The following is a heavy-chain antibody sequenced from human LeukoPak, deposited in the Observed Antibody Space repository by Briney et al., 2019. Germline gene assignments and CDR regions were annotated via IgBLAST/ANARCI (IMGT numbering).Heavy chain of an antibody. Sequence: GESLKISCKGSGYSFTSYRIGWVRQMPGKGLEWMGIIYPGDSDTRYSPSFQGQVTISADKSISTAYLQWSSLKASDTAMYYCARGSITMVRGVIIAGYFDYWGQGTLVTVSS. CDR1: GYSFTSYR. D-gene: IGHD3-10*01. V-gene: IGHV5-51*01. J-gene: IGHJ4*02. CDR2: IYPGDSDT. CDR3: ARGSITMVRGVIIAGYFDY.